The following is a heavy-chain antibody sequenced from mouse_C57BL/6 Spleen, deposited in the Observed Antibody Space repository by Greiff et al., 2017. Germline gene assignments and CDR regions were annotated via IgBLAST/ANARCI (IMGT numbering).Heavy chain of an antibody. CDR1: GYSFTDYN. CDR2: INPNYGTT. D-gene: IGHD1-1*01. Sequence: EVQLQQSGPELVKPGASVKISCTASGYSFTDYNMNWVKQSNGKSLEWIGVINPNYGTTSYNQKFKGKATLTVDQSSSTAYMQINSLTYEDAAVYYSARDYGSSYNAMYYWGQGASVTVSS. CDR3: ARDYGSSYNAMYY. V-gene: IGHV1-39*01. J-gene: IGHJ4*01.